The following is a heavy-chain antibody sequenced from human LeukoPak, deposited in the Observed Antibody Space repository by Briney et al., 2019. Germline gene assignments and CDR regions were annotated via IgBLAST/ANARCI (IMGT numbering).Heavy chain of an antibody. J-gene: IGHJ5*02. D-gene: IGHD2-15*01. CDR2: ISYDGSNK. CDR3: ARDLCSGGSCYSPQFDP. CDR1: GFTFSSYA. Sequence: GGSLRLSCAASGFTFSSYAMHWVRQAAGKGLEWVAVISYDGSNKYYADSVKGRFTISRDNSKNTLYLQMNSLRAEDTAVYYCARDLCSGGSCYSPQFDPRGQGILVTVSS. V-gene: IGHV3-30-3*01.